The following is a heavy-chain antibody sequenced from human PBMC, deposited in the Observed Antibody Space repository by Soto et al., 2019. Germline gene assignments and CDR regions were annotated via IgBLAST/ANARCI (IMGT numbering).Heavy chain of an antibody. CDR2: IHFGGTT. D-gene: IGHD3-10*01. Sequence: QVQLQESGPRLVKPSETLSLTCAVSGYSITSSTFWGWIRQPPGKGLEWIGSIHFGGTTYYDPSLKSRITILLDTSRNEFSLKLSSVTAADTAVYYCARPRPNFGAVDSWGQGALVTVST. CDR3: ARPRPNFGAVDS. CDR1: GYSITSSTF. J-gene: IGHJ4*02. V-gene: IGHV4-38-2*01.